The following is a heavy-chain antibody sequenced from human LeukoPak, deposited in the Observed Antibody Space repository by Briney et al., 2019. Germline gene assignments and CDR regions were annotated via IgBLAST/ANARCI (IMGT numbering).Heavy chain of an antibody. V-gene: IGHV3-9*01. CDR3: AKGQLVYYFDY. Sequence: GGSLRLSCAASGFTFDDYAMHWVRQAPGKGLEWVSGISWNSGSIGYADSVKGRFTISRDNAKNSLYLQMNSLRAEDTALYYCAKGQLVYYFDYWGQGTTVTVSS. CDR2: ISWNSGSI. J-gene: IGHJ4*03. D-gene: IGHD6-13*01. CDR1: GFTFDDYA.